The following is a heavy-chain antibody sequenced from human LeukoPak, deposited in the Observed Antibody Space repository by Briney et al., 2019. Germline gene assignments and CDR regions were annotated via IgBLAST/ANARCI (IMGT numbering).Heavy chain of an antibody. CDR2: IYTSGST. V-gene: IGHV4-61*02. Sequence: SETLSLTCTVSGGSISSGSYYWSWIRQPAGNGLEWIGRIYTSGSTNYNPSLKSRVTISVDTSKNQFSLKLSSVTAADTAVYYCARTMCGGDCYSNAYYFDYWGQGTLVTVPS. CDR1: GGSISSGSYY. J-gene: IGHJ4*02. D-gene: IGHD2-21*02. CDR3: ARTMCGGDCYSNAYYFDY.